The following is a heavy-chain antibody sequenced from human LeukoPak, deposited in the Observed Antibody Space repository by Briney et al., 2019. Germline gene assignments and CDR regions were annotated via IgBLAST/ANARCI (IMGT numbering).Heavy chain of an antibody. D-gene: IGHD2-2*01. CDR1: GFTFSNFG. CDR3: ARGNCSSTSSTCYFDY. CDR2: IFANGVTT. J-gene: IGHJ4*02. Sequence: GGSLRLSCAASGFTFSNFGMSWVRQALGKGLEWVSAIFANGVTTLYADSVKGRFTISRDNSKNTLYLQMNSLRAEDTAVYYCARGNCSSTSSTCYFDYWGQGTLVTVSS. V-gene: IGHV3-23*01.